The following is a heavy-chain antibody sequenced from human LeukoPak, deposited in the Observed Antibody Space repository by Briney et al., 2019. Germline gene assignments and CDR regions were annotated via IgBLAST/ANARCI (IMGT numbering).Heavy chain of an antibody. CDR2: IYYSGST. V-gene: IGHV4-61*01. J-gene: IGHJ4*02. CDR1: GGSVSSGSYY. D-gene: IGHD3-3*01. Sequence: TSETLSLTCTVSGGSVSSGSYYRSWTRQPPGKGLEWIGYIYYSGSTNYNPSLKSRVTISVDTSKNQFSLKLSSVTAADTAVYYCARDTIFGTDYWGQGILVTVSS. CDR3: ARDTIFGTDY.